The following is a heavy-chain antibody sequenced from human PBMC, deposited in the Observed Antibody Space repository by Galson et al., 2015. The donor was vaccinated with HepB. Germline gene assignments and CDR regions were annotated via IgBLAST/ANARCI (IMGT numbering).Heavy chain of an antibody. CDR2: INAGNGNT. Sequence: SVKVSCKASGYTFTSYAMHWVRQAPGQRLEWMGWINAGNGNTKYSQKFQGRVTITRDTSASTAYMELSSLRSEDTAVYYCARPRSAVAGRIYYYYGMDVWGQGTTVTVSS. V-gene: IGHV1-3*01. CDR1: GYTFTSYA. CDR3: ARPRSAVAGRIYYYYGMDV. J-gene: IGHJ6*02. D-gene: IGHD6-19*01.